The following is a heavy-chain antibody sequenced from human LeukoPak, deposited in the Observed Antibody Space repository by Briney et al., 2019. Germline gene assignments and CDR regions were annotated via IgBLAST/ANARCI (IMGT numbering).Heavy chain of an antibody. Sequence: SETLSLTCAVYGGSFSGYYWSWIRQPPGKGLEWIGEINHNGSTNYNPSLKSRVTISVDTSKNQFSLKLSSVTAADTAVYYCARGKNLDYGSGSYYDAFDIWGQGTMVTVSS. V-gene: IGHV4-34*01. CDR1: GGSFSGYY. D-gene: IGHD3-10*01. J-gene: IGHJ3*02. CDR3: ARGKNLDYGSGSYYDAFDI. CDR2: INHNGST.